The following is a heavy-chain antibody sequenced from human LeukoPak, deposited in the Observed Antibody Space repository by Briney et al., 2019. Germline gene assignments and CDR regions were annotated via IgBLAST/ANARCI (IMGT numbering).Heavy chain of an antibody. Sequence: PSETLSLTCAVSGYSISSGYYWGWIRQPPGTGLEWTGSIYHSGSTYYNPSLKSRVTISVDTSKNQFSLKLSSVTAADTAVYYCAREDRRGVVANWFDPWGQGTLVTVSS. D-gene: IGHD2-15*01. CDR1: GYSISSGYY. J-gene: IGHJ5*02. V-gene: IGHV4-38-2*02. CDR2: IYHSGST. CDR3: AREDRRGVVANWFDP.